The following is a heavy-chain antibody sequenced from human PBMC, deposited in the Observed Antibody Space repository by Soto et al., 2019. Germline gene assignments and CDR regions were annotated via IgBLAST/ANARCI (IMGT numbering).Heavy chain of an antibody. V-gene: IGHV3-23*01. Sequence: LRLSCAASGFTFSSYAMSWVRQAQGKGLEWVSAISGSGGSTYYADSVKGRFTISRDNSKNTLYLQMNSLRAEDTAVYYCAQRGSGYYYYYGMDVWGQGTTVTVSS. CDR2: ISGSGGST. CDR3: AQRGSGYYYYYGMDV. CDR1: GFTFSSYA. J-gene: IGHJ6*02. D-gene: IGHD3-10*01.